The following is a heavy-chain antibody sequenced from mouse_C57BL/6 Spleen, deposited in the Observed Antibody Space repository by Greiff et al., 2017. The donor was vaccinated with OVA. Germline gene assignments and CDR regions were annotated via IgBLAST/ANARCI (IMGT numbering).Heavy chain of an antibody. D-gene: IGHD2-5*01. J-gene: IGHJ1*03. CDR2: ISDGGSYT. Sequence: EVMLVESGGGLVKPGGSLKLSCAASGFTFSSYAMSWVRQTPEKRLEWVATISDGGSYTYYPDNVKGRFTISRDNAKNNLYLQMSHLKSEDTAMYYCARDDSNSYFDVWGTGTTVTVSS. V-gene: IGHV5-4*01. CDR1: GFTFSSYA. CDR3: ARDDSNSYFDV.